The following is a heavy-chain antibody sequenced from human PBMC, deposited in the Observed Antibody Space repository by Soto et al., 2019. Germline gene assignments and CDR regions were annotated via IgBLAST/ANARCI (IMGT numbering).Heavy chain of an antibody. CDR2: INPNSGGT. CDR1: GYTFTGYY. J-gene: IGHJ4*02. D-gene: IGHD3-3*01. CDR3: ARVSYDFWSGLPGY. V-gene: IGHV1-2*02. Sequence: ASVKVSCKASGYTFTGYYMHWVRQAPGQGLEWMGWINPNSGGTNYAQKFQGRVTMTRDTSISTAYMELSRLRSDDTAVYYCARVSYDFWSGLPGYWGQGTLVTVSS.